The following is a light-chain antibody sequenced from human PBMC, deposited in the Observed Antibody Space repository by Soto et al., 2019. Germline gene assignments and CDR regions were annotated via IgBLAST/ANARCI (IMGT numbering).Light chain of an antibody. CDR2: DND. CDR3: GTWDSSLSDAVV. V-gene: IGLV1-51*01. CDR1: SSNIGRNY. J-gene: IGLJ2*01. Sequence: QSVLTQPPSVSAAPGQKVTISCSGTSSNIGRNYVAWYQQLPGTAPKLLIYDNDKRPSGIPDRFSGSKSGTLATLGITGLQTGDEADYYCGTWDSSLSDAVVFGEGTKLTVL.